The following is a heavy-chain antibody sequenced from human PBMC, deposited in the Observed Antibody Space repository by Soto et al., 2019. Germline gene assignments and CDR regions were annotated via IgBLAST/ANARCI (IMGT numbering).Heavy chain of an antibody. D-gene: IGHD1-26*01. CDR1: GYTFTSYA. J-gene: IGHJ4*02. Sequence: ASVKVSFKASGYTFTSYAMHWARQAPGQRLEWMGWINAGNGNTKYSQKFQGRVTITRDTSASTAYMELSSLRSEDTAVYYCARGLGLYYFDYWGQGTLVTVSS. CDR3: ARGLGLYYFDY. V-gene: IGHV1-3*01. CDR2: INAGNGNT.